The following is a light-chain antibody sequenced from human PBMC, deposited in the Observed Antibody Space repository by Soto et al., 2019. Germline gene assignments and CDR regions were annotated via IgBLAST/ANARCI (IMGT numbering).Light chain of an antibody. CDR2: SNN. Sequence: QSVLTQPPSASGTPGQRVTMSCSGSSSNIGSNSVNWYQQLPGTAPKLLIYSNNQRPSGVPDRFSGSKSGTSASLAISGLQSEDEADYYCAAWDDRLNGPVFGGGTKLTVL. J-gene: IGLJ3*02. CDR1: SSNIGSNS. V-gene: IGLV1-44*01. CDR3: AAWDDRLNGPV.